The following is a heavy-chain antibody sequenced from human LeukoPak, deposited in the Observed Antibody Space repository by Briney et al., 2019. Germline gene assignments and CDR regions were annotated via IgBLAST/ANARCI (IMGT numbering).Heavy chain of an antibody. Sequence: GGSLRLSCAVSGFTFSDYYLSWIRQAPGKGLEWVSYISSSSTYTNYADSVKGRFTISRDNAKNSLYLQMNSLRPEDTAVYYCAMYRNYGDRDYWGQGTLVTVSS. J-gene: IGHJ4*02. D-gene: IGHD4-17*01. V-gene: IGHV3-11*06. CDR1: GFTFSDYY. CDR3: AMYRNYGDRDY. CDR2: ISSSSTYT.